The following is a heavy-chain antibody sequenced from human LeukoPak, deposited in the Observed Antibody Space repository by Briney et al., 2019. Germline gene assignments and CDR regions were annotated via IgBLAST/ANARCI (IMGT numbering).Heavy chain of an antibody. D-gene: IGHD6-19*01. Sequence: GGSLRLSCAASGFTFSSYAMHWVRQAPGKGLEWVAVISYDGSNNYYADSVKGRFTISRDNAKNSLYLQMNSLRAEDTAVYYCARDPPLGAGGVFDYWGQGTLVTVSS. CDR3: ARDPPLGAGGVFDY. CDR2: ISYDGSNN. V-gene: IGHV3-30-3*01. J-gene: IGHJ4*02. CDR1: GFTFSSYA.